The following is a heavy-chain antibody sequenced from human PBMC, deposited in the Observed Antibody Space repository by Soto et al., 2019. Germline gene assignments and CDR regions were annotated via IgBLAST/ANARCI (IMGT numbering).Heavy chain of an antibody. J-gene: IGHJ3*02. V-gene: IGHV4-31*03. Sequence: SETLSLTCTVSGGSISSGGYYWSWIRQHPGKGLEWIGYIYYSGSTYYNPSLKSRVTISVDTSKNPFSLKLSSLRSEDTAVYYCARYIAAAGSVAFDIWGQGTMVTVSS. CDR2: IYYSGST. CDR3: ARYIAAAGSVAFDI. CDR1: GGSISSGGYY. D-gene: IGHD6-13*01.